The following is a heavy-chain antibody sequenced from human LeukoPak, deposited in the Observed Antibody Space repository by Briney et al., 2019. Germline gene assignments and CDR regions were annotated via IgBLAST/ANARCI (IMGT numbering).Heavy chain of an antibody. CDR3: AKDFRGAGYYFVY. CDR1: GFSLSSHA. CDR2: ISGDGSNT. V-gene: IGHV3-23*01. Sequence: GGSLRLSCAASGFSLSSHAMSWVRQAPGKGLEWVSAISGDGSNTYYADSVKGRFTISRDNSKNTLYLQMNSLRAEDTAVYYCAKDFRGAGYYFVYWGQGTLVTVPS. D-gene: IGHD3-16*01. J-gene: IGHJ4*02.